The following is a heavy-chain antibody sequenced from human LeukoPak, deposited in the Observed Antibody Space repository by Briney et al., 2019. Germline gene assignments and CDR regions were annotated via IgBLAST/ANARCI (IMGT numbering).Heavy chain of an antibody. D-gene: IGHD2-8*02. CDR2: IYTSGST. V-gene: IGHV4-4*07. CDR3: ARDLDCTGGSCYYVDV. J-gene: IGHJ6*03. CDR1: GDSISYYH. Sequence: SETLSLTCSVSGDSISYYHWVWIRQPAGRALEWVGRIYTSGSTHYNPSVRGRASISIDTSENHFSLTLASVTPADTAVYYCARDLDCTGGSCYYVDVWGKGTTVTVSS.